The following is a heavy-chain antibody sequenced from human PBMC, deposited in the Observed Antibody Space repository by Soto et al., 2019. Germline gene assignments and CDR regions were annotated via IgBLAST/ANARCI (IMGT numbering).Heavy chain of an antibody. V-gene: IGHV5-51*01. J-gene: IGHJ4*02. Sequence: GESLKISCRVSGYSFTNYWIGWVRQMPGKGLEWMGIIYPGDSDTRYSPSFQGQVTISDDKFISTAYLQWSSLKASDTAIFYCARMEGAGYYFDYWGQGTLVTVSS. CDR3: ARMEGAGYYFDY. CDR1: GYSFTNYW. D-gene: IGHD1-26*01. CDR2: IYPGDSDT.